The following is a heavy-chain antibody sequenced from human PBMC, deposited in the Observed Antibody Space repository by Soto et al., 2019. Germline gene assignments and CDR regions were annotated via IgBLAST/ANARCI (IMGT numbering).Heavy chain of an antibody. Sequence: EVQLVESGGGLVQPGGSLRLSCAASGFTFSSYWMNWVRQAPGKGLEWVANIKQDGSAEYYVDSVKGRFTISRDNAXNSLYLQMNSLRDEDTAVYYCVRGSSGNNNWHLSSVWGQGTLVTVSS. CDR3: VRGSSGNNNWHLSSV. V-gene: IGHV3-7*01. CDR2: IKQDGSAE. D-gene: IGHD1-1*01. CDR1: GFTFSSYW. J-gene: IGHJ4*02.